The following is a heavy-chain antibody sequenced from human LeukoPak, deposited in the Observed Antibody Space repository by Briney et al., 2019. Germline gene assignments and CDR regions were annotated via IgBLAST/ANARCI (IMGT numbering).Heavy chain of an antibody. CDR1: GFTFSSYA. V-gene: IGHV3-23*01. CDR2: ISGSGGST. Sequence: GGSLRLSCAASGFTFSSYAMSWVRQAPGKGLEWVSAISGSGGSTYYADSVKGRFTISRDNSENTLYLQMNSLRAEDTAVYYCAKVHVTMVRGVIRWFDPWGQGTLVTVSS. J-gene: IGHJ5*02. D-gene: IGHD3-10*01. CDR3: AKVHVTMVRGVIRWFDP.